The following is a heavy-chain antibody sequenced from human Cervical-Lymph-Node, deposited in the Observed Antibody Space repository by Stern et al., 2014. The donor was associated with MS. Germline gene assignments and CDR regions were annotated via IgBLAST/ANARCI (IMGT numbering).Heavy chain of an antibody. V-gene: IGHV5-51*01. CDR2: IYPGDSDT. Sequence: EVQLVQSGAEVKKPGESLKISCKTSGYSFTNYWIAWVRQTPEKGLEWMGIIYPGDSDTRYGPSFQGQGPISVDTSINTAYLQWSSLKASDTAIYYCARLTAASGYYYYYGMNVWGQGTAVTVSS. D-gene: IGHD6-13*01. J-gene: IGHJ6*02. CDR1: GYSFTNYW. CDR3: ARLTAASGYYYYYGMNV.